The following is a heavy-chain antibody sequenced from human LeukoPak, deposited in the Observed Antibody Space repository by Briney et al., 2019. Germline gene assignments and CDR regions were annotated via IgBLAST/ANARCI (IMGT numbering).Heavy chain of an antibody. Sequence: SETLSLTCTVSGGSISSYYWSWIRQPPGKGLEWIGYIYYSGSTNYNPSLKSRVTISVDTSKNQFSLKLSSVTAADTAVYYCARHGYSGYDYAVYWGQGTLVNVSS. D-gene: IGHD5-12*01. CDR1: GGSISSYY. V-gene: IGHV4-59*08. CDR2: IYYSGST. J-gene: IGHJ4*02. CDR3: ARHGYSGYDYAVY.